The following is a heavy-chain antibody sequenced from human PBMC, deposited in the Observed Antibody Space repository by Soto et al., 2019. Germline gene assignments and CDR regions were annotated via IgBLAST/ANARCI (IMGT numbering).Heavy chain of an antibody. V-gene: IGHV1-18*01. D-gene: IGHD4-17*01. J-gene: IGHJ6*02. Sequence: QAQLVQSGGEVKKPGASMLVSCKASSYNFTSYGISWVRQAPGQGLEWMGWISGYNGITNYAQNFRGRVTLTTDTSTSIAYMELRNLRSDDTAMYCCARERGYGDYGSYYYYYGMDVWGQGTTVTVSS. CDR1: SYNFTSYG. CDR3: ARERGYGDYGSYYYYYGMDV. CDR2: ISGYNGIT.